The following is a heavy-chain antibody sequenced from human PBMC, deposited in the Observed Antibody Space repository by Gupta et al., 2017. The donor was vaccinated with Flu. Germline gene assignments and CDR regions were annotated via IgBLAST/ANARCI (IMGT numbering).Heavy chain of an antibody. Sequence: QVQLQQWGAGLLKPSATLSLTCAVYGGSFSGYYWSWIRQPPGKGLEWIGEINHSGSTNYNPSLKSRVTISVDTSKNQFSLKLSSVTAADTAVYYCARGLPYSYSSSWYPWFDPWGQGTLVTVSS. CDR3: ARGLPYSYSSSWYPWFDP. V-gene: IGHV4-34*01. CDR1: GGSFSGYY. CDR2: INHSGST. J-gene: IGHJ5*02. D-gene: IGHD6-13*01.